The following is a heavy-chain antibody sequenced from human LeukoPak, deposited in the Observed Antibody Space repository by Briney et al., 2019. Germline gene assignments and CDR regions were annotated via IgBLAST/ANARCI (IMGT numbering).Heavy chain of an antibody. CDR3: ARMITYYYDSSGYYKTTTGGYFDY. Sequence: ASVKVSCKASGYTFTSYDINWVRQATGQGLEWMGWMNPNSGNTGYAQKFQGRVTMTRNTSISTAYMELSSLRSDDTAVYYCARMITYYYDSSGYYKTTTGGYFDYWGQGTLVTVSS. V-gene: IGHV1-8*01. J-gene: IGHJ4*02. CDR1: GYTFTSYD. D-gene: IGHD3-22*01. CDR2: MNPNSGNT.